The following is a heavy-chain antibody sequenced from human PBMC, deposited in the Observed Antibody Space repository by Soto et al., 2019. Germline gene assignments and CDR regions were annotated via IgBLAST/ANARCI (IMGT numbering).Heavy chain of an antibody. V-gene: IGHV1-18*01. Sequence: QVQLVQSGAEVKKPGASVKVSCKASGYTFTSYGISWVRQAPGQGLEWMGWVNIHSGDTSYAQKLQGRVTMTTDTSTSTAYLELSSLRSDDTAVYYCARERGGYSYGDYSGQGTLVTVSS. J-gene: IGHJ4*02. CDR2: VNIHSGDT. D-gene: IGHD5-18*01. CDR3: ARERGGYSYGDY. CDR1: GYTFTSYG.